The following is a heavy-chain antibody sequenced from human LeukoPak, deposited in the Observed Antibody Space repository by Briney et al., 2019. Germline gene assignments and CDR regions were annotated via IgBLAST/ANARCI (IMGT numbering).Heavy chain of an antibody. D-gene: IGHD5-12*01. V-gene: IGHV4-59*12. Sequence: SETLSLTCTVSGGSISSYYWSWIRQPPGKGLEWIGYMHHSGSTNYNPSLKSRVTISTDTSKNQFSLKLSSVTAADTAVYYCVKRGNVANFGSWGQGILVTVSS. CDR1: GGSISSYY. J-gene: IGHJ4*02. CDR3: VKRGNVANFGS. CDR2: MHHSGST.